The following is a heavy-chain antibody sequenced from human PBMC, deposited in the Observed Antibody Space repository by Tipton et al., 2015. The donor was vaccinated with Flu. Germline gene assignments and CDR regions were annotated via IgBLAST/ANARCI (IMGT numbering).Heavy chain of an antibody. Sequence: SLRLSCAASGFTFSSYAMSWVRQAPGKGLEWVSAISGSGGSTYYADSVKGRFTISRDNSKNTLYLQMNSLRAEDTAVYYCAKDPPSGYSSSWYNDYWGQGTLVTVSS. CDR2: ISGSGGST. D-gene: IGHD6-13*01. CDR3: AKDPPSGYSSSWYNDY. J-gene: IGHJ4*02. CDR1: GFTFSSYA. V-gene: IGHV3-23*01.